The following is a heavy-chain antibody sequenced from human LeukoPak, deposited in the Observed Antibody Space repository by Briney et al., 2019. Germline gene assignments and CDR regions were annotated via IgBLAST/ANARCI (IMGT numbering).Heavy chain of an antibody. CDR1: GFTFSNAW. J-gene: IGHJ4*02. CDR2: IKSEADGGTT. CDR3: TNFDY. V-gene: IGHV3-15*01. Sequence: PWGSLRLSCAASGFTFSNAWMSWVRQAPGKGLEWVGRIKSEADGGTTDYAAPVKGRFIISRDDLKNTLYLQMNSLKTEDTAVYYCTNFDYWGQGTLVTVSS.